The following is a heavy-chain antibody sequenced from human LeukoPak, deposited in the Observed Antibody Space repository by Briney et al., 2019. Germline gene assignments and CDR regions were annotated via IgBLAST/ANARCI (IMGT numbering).Heavy chain of an antibody. V-gene: IGHV3-21*01. CDR3: AKDRGYSYGISEY. Sequence: GGSLRLSCAASGFTFSSYSMNWVRQAPGKGLEWVSSISSSSSYIYYADSVKGRFTISRDNAENSLYLQMNSLRAEDTAVYYCAKDRGYSYGISEYWGQGTLVTVSS. D-gene: IGHD5-18*01. CDR2: ISSSSSYI. J-gene: IGHJ4*02. CDR1: GFTFSSYS.